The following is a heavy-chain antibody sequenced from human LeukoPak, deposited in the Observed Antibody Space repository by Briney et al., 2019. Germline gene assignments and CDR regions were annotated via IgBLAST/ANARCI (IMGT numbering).Heavy chain of an antibody. CDR3: ARVTGYMIEDYFDY. D-gene: IGHD3-9*01. CDR1: GGSISSSSYY. Sequence: SETLSLTCTVSGGSISSSSYYWGWIRQPPGKGLEWIGSIYYSGSTYYNPSLKSRVTISVDTSKNQFSLKLNSVTAADTAVYYCARVTGYMIEDYFDYWGQGTLVTVSS. V-gene: IGHV4-39*07. J-gene: IGHJ4*02. CDR2: IYYSGST.